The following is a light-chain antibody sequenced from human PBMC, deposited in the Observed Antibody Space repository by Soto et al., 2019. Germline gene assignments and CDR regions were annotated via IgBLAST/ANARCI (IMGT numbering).Light chain of an antibody. J-gene: IGLJ2*01. CDR2: DNN. CDR1: SSNIGNNY. V-gene: IGLV1-51*01. Sequence: QAVVTQPPSVSAAPGQKVTISCSGGSSNIGNNYVSWYQHLPGTAPKLLIYDNNLRPSGIPDRFSGSKSGTSATLGISGLQTGDEADYYCGTWDDTLGAGIFGGGTQLTVL. CDR3: GTWDDTLGAGI.